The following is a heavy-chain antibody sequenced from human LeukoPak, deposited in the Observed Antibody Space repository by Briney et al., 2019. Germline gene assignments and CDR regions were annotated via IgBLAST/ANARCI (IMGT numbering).Heavy chain of an antibody. CDR2: ISYDGSNK. CDR1: GFMFSNSA. Sequence: GGSLRLSCPASGFMFSNSAMHWVRQAPGKGLEWVAVISYDGSNKYYADSVKGRFTISRDNSKNRLYLQMNSLRAEDTAVYYCEKDIEEWLVKGGGCFDYWGQGTLVTVSS. CDR3: EKDIEEWLVKGGGCFDY. V-gene: IGHV3-30*18. D-gene: IGHD6-19*01. J-gene: IGHJ4*02.